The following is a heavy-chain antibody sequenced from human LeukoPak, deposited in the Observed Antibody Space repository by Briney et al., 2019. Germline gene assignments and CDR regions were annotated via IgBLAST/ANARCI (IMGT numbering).Heavy chain of an antibody. CDR3: ARAPCSSTSCYSDLNWFDP. V-gene: IGHV1-69*02. D-gene: IGHD2-2*01. CDR1: GGTFSSYT. J-gene: IGHJ5*02. CDR2: MIPILGIA. Sequence: SVKVSCKASGGTFSSYTISWVRQAPGQGLEWMGRMIPILGIANYAQKFQGRVTITADKSTSTAYMELSSLRSEDTAVYYCARAPCSSTSCYSDLNWFDPWGQGTLVTVSS.